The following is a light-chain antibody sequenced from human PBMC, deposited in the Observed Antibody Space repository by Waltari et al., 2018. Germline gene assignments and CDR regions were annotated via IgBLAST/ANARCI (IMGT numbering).Light chain of an antibody. CDR1: QGISSY. Sequence: DIQLTQSPSFLAASVGDRVPITCRASQGISSYLAWYQQEPGKAPNLLIFAASMLQSGVPSRFSGSGSGTEFTLTISSLQPEDFATYYCQQLNSYPPYSFGQGTKLEIK. V-gene: IGKV1-9*01. CDR2: AAS. CDR3: QQLNSYPPYS. J-gene: IGKJ2*03.